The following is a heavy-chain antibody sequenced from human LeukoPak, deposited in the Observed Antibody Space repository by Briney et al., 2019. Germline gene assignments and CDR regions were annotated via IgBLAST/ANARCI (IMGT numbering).Heavy chain of an antibody. CDR1: GFTFSSYA. Sequence: PGGSLRLSCAASGFTFSSYAMSWVRQAPGKGLEWVSAISGSGGSTYYADSVKGRFTISRDNSKNTLYLQMNSLRAEDTAVYYCAKERGGGYDYRGAWFDPWGRGTLITVSS. J-gene: IGHJ5*02. D-gene: IGHD5-12*01. V-gene: IGHV3-23*01. CDR3: AKERGGGYDYRGAWFDP. CDR2: ISGSGGST.